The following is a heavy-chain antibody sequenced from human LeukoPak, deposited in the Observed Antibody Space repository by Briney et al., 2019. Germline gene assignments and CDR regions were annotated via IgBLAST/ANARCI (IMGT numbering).Heavy chain of an antibody. CDR3: ARDGGVEQQLPLIY. J-gene: IGHJ4*02. D-gene: IGHD6-13*01. CDR2: ISAYNGNT. CDR1: GYTFTSYG. V-gene: IGHV1-18*01. Sequence: ASVKVSCKAPGYTFTSYGISWVRQAPGQGLEWMGWISAYNGNTNYAQKLQGRVTMTTDTSTSTAYMELRSLRSDDTAVYYCARDGGVEQQLPLIYWGQGTLVTVSS.